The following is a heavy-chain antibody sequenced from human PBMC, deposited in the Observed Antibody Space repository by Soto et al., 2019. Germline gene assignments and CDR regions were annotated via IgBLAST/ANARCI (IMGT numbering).Heavy chain of an antibody. V-gene: IGHV4-59*08. CDR3: ARHAYGDYGY. CDR1: GGSISSYY. J-gene: IGHJ4*02. CDR2: IYYSGST. Sequence: LSLTCTVSGGSISSYYWSWIRQPPGKGLEWIGYIYYSGSTNYNPSLKSRVTISVDMSKSQVSLKLSSVTAADTAVYYCARHAYGDYGYWGQGTLVTVSS. D-gene: IGHD4-17*01.